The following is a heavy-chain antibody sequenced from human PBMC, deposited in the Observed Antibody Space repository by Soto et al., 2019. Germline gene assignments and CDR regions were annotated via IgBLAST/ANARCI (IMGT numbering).Heavy chain of an antibody. Sequence: PGESLKISCKGSGYSFTSYWIGWVRQMLGKGLEWMGIIYPGDSDTRYSPSFQGQVTISADKSISTAYLQWSSLKASDTAMYYCARREVVYDSSGSFDYWGQGTLVTVSS. J-gene: IGHJ4*02. CDR3: ARREVVYDSSGSFDY. CDR1: GYSFTSYW. CDR2: IYPGDSDT. V-gene: IGHV5-51*01. D-gene: IGHD3-22*01.